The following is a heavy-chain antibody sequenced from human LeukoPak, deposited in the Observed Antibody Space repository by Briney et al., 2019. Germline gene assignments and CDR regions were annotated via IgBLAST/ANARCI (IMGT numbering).Heavy chain of an antibody. V-gene: IGHV1-18*01. Sequence: GASVKVSCKASGYTFTSYGINWVRQAPGQGLEWMGGSTAYNGNTNYAQKFQGRVTMTTDTSTSTAYMELRSLRSDDTAVYYCARNQTYDSSGYHVGSFDYWGQGTLVTVSS. CDR2: STAYNGNT. CDR1: GYTFTSYG. D-gene: IGHD3-22*01. J-gene: IGHJ4*02. CDR3: ARNQTYDSSGYHVGSFDY.